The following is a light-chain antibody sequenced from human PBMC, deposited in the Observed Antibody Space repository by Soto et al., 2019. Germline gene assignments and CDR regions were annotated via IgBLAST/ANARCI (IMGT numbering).Light chain of an antibody. CDR3: EQYNKWPRT. CDR2: GAS. CDR1: QSVNSN. J-gene: IGKJ4*01. Sequence: EIVMTQSPATLSVSPGERANLSCRASQSVNSNLAWYQQKPGQAPRLLIYGASTRATGIPARFSGSGSGTEFTLTISSLQSEDFAVYYCEQYNKWPRTFGGGTKVEIK. V-gene: IGKV3-15*01.